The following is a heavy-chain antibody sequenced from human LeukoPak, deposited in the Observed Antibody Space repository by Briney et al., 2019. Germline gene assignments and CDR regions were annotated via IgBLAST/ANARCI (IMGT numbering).Heavy chain of an antibody. Sequence: SETVSLTCTVSGGSISSYYWSWIRQPPGKGLEWIGYIYYSGSTNYNPSLKSRVTISVDTSKNQFSLKLSSVTAADTAVYYCARDRRVTTFRDAFDIWGQGTMVTVSS. D-gene: IGHD2-21*02. CDR2: IYYSGST. V-gene: IGHV4-59*01. J-gene: IGHJ3*02. CDR3: ARDRRVTTFRDAFDI. CDR1: GGSISSYY.